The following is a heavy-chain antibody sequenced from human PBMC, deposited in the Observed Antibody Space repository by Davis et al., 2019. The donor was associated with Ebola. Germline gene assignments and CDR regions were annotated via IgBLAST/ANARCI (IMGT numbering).Heavy chain of an antibody. V-gene: IGHV3-7*03. CDR1: GLTFSGYG. CDR2: INQDGGEK. J-gene: IGHJ4*02. Sequence: GESLKISCAASGLTFSGYGMHWVRQAPGKGLEWVANINQDGGEKQYVDSVKGRFTISRDNAKNSLYLQMNSLRAEDTAVYYCARVAWLENYDYWGQGTLVTVSS. D-gene: IGHD3-22*01. CDR3: ARVAWLENYDY.